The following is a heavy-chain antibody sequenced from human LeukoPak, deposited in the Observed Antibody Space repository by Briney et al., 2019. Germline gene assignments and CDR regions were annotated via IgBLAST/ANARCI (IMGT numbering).Heavy chain of an antibody. CDR3: ARVSGLGWFDP. CDR1: GYSFTDHS. D-gene: IGHD2-21*01. V-gene: IGHV1-2*02. Sequence: GASVKVSCKASGYSFTDHSMHWVRQAPGQGLEWMGWINPKNGDTKYAQNFQGGVTMTRDTSISTVYMEVSWLRSDDTAVYYCARVSGLGWFDPWGQGTLVTVSS. J-gene: IGHJ5*02. CDR2: INPKNGDT.